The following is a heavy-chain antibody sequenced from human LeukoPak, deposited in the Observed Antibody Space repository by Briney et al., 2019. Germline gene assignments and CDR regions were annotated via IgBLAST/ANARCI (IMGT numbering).Heavy chain of an antibody. CDR2: ISSSGSTI. CDR1: GFTFSDYY. CDR3: ARDVWELRTAFGAFDI. Sequence: AGGSLRLSCAASGFTFSDYYMSWIRQAPGKGLEWVSYISSSGSTIYYADSVRGRFTISRDNAKNSLYLQMNSLRAEDTAVYYCARDVWELRTAFGAFDIWGQGTMVTVSS. J-gene: IGHJ3*02. D-gene: IGHD1-26*01. V-gene: IGHV3-11*04.